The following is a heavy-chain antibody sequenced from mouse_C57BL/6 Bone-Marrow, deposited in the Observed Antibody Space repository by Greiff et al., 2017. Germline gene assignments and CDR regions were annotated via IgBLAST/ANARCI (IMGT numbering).Heavy chain of an antibody. CDR1: GYTFTSYD. V-gene: IGHV1-85*01. Sequence: VQGVESGPELVKPGASVKLSCKASGYTFTSYDINWVKQRPGQGLEWIGWIYPRDGSTKYNEKFKGKATLTVDTSSSTAYMERHSLTSEDSGVYFCARLEFDGSSGDWYFDVWGTGTTVTVSS. CDR3: ARLEFDGSSGDWYFDV. D-gene: IGHD1-1*01. CDR2: IYPRDGST. J-gene: IGHJ1*03.